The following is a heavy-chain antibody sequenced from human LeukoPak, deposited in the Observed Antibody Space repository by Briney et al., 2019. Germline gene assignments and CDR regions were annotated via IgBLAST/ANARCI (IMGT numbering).Heavy chain of an antibody. CDR2: MNPNSGNT. V-gene: IGHV1-8*03. CDR3: SRFISYCYDSSGYGDY. D-gene: IGHD3-22*01. J-gene: IGHJ4*02. CDR1: GYTFTSYD. Sequence: GASVKVSCKASGYTFTSYDINWVRQATGQGLEWMGWMNPNSGNTGYAQKFQGRVTITRNTSISTAYMELSSLRSEDTAVYYCSRFISYCYDSSGYGDYWGQGTLVTVSS.